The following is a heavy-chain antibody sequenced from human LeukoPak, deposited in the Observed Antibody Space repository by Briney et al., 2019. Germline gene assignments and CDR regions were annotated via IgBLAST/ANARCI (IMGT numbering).Heavy chain of an antibody. CDR3: ARDHRYSYPGGYYYYGMDV. J-gene: IGHJ6*02. V-gene: IGHV3-7*01. D-gene: IGHD5-18*01. CDR2: INQDGSVK. CDR1: GFTFSSYW. Sequence: PGDSLRLSCAASGFTFSSYWMIWFRQAPGKGLEWVAHINQDGSVKNYVDSVKGRFTISRDNAKNSLCLQMNSLRAEDTAVYYCARDHRYSYPGGYYYYGMDVWGQGTTVTVSS.